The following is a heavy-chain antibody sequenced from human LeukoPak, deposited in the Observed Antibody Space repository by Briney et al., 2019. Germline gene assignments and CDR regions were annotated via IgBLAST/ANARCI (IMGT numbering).Heavy chain of an antibody. V-gene: IGHV1-18*01. J-gene: IGHJ4*02. D-gene: IGHD2-15*01. CDR1: GYSFTNYG. Sequence: GASVKVSCKASGYSFTNYGIIWVRQTPGQGLQGMGWISAHNGNTNYAQKLQGRVTLTTDTSTSTVYMELRSLTSDDTAVYYCARAETPLLLNYWGQGTLVTVSS. CDR2: ISAHNGNT. CDR3: ARAETPLLLNY.